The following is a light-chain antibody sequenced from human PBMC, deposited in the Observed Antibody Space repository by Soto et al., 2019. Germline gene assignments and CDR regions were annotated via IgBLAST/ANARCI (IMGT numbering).Light chain of an antibody. V-gene: IGLV2-14*01. Sequence: QSALTQPASVSGSPGQSITISCTGTSSDVGGYKYVSWYQQHPDKAPKLIIFEVSKRPSGISSRFSGSKSGNTASLTISGLQAEDEADYYCAAYTSSLTSVVFGRGTKLTVL. CDR1: SSDVGGYKY. CDR2: EVS. J-gene: IGLJ2*01. CDR3: AAYTSSLTSVV.